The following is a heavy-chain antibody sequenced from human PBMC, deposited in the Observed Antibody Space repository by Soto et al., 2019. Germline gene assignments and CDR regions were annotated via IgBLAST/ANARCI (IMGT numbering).Heavy chain of an antibody. D-gene: IGHD6-19*01. CDR1: GLSITDSEMG. Sequence: QVTLKESGPVLVKPTETLTLRCTVSGLSITDSEMGVSWIRQPPGQPLEWLAHIDSSGEKSYRTFLKSRLAISKDTYKSQIVLTMTNMDPADTATYYCARRHLAVAVSPWFDPWGPGIPVTVSS. V-gene: IGHV2-26*01. J-gene: IGHJ5*02. CDR2: IDSSGEK. CDR3: ARRHLAVAVSPWFDP.